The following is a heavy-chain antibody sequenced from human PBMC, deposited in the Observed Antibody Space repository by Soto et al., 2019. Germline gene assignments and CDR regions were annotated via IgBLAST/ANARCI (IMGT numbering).Heavy chain of an antibody. CDR3: VKDLGGSHSRFGL. J-gene: IGHJ4*02. D-gene: IGHD3-16*01. Sequence: PGGSLRLSCSASGFTFSYYALGWVRQAPGKGLEWVSSLGVSGGSAFYTDSVKGRFAVSRDDSKNTLYLQMNSLRIEDTAIYYCVKDLGGSHSRFGLWGQGTLVTVSS. CDR2: LGVSGGSA. V-gene: IGHV3-23*01. CDR1: GFTFSYYA.